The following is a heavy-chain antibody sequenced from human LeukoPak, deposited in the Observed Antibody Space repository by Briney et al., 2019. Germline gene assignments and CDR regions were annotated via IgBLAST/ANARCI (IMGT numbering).Heavy chain of an antibody. CDR1: GFTFSSYA. CDR3: ARDGSRSYYAPRNWFDP. D-gene: IGHD3-10*01. CDR2: ISYDGDNK. Sequence: GGSLRLSCAASGFTFSSYAMHWVRQAPGKGLEWVAVISYDGDNKYYADSVKGRFTISRDNSKNTLYLQMNSLRADDTAVYYCARDGSRSYYAPRNWFDPWGQGTLVTVSS. V-gene: IGHV3-30*04. J-gene: IGHJ5*02.